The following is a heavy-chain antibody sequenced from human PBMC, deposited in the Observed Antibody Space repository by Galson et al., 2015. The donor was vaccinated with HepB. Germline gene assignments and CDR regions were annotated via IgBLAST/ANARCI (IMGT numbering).Heavy chain of an antibody. V-gene: IGHV1-2*02. CDR3: ATALRGNNYGRDYHGMDV. D-gene: IGHD5-18*01. Sequence: SVKVSCKASGSDFSDFYIHWVRQAPGQGLEWMGWINPNSGVTRYADKFQGGVTMTRGTSITTAYLELRRLKSDDTAVYYCATALRGNNYGRDYHGMDVWGQGTTVTVSS. CDR1: GSDFSDFY. CDR2: INPNSGVT. J-gene: IGHJ6*02.